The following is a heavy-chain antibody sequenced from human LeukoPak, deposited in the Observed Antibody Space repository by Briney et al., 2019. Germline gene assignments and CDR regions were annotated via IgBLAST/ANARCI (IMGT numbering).Heavy chain of an antibody. CDR3: AKDRVYSSGWSAFDP. J-gene: IGHJ5*02. D-gene: IGHD6-19*01. V-gene: IGHV3-23*01. CDR2: ISGSGGST. Sequence: PGGSLRLSCAPSGFTFSSYAMSWVRQAPGKGLEWVSAISGSGGSTYYADSVKGRFTISRDNSKNTLYLQMNSLRAEDTAVYYCAKDRVYSSGWSAFDPWGQGTLVTVSS. CDR1: GFTFSSYA.